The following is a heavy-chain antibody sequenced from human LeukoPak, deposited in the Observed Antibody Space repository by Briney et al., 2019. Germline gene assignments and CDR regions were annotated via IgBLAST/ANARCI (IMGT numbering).Heavy chain of an antibody. CDR2: IYNSGST. J-gene: IGHJ5*02. CDR1: GGSISSSTYY. CDR3: ARQAYSSNLGWFDP. D-gene: IGHD6-13*01. V-gene: IGHV4-39*01. Sequence: SETLSLTCSVSGGSISSSTYYWGWIRQPPGKGLEWIGNIYNSGSTYYNPSLKSRVTISVDTSKNQFSLKLSSVAAADTAVYYCARQAYSSNLGWFDPWGQGTLVTVSS.